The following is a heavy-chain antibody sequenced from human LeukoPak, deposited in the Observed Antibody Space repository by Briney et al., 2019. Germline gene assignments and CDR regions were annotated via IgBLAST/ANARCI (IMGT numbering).Heavy chain of an antibody. CDR2: IKQDGSEK. Sequence: PGGSLRLSCAAPGFTFSRDWMSSVRQAPGEGLGWVANIKQDGSEKYNMDSVKGGFTLSTDNAKKSLYLQMNSLRAEDTAVYYCARGGRSSSWFKYWGQGTLVTVSS. D-gene: IGHD6-13*01. J-gene: IGHJ4*02. V-gene: IGHV3-7*01. CDR3: ARGGRSSSWFKY. CDR1: GFTFSRDW.